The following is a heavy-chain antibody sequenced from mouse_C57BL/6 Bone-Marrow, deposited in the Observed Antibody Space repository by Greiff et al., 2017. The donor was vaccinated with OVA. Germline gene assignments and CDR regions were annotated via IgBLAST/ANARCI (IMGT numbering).Heavy chain of an antibody. V-gene: IGHV1-80*01. J-gene: IGHJ3*01. CDR1: GYAFSSYW. CDR2: IYPGDGDT. Sequence: LVESGAELVKPGASVKISCKASGYAFSSYWMNWVKQRPGKGLEWIGQIYPGDGDTNYNGKFKGKATLTADKSSSTAYMQLSSLTSEDSAVYFCARGGGYRFAYWGQGTLVTVSA. D-gene: IGHD2-2*01. CDR3: ARGGGYRFAY.